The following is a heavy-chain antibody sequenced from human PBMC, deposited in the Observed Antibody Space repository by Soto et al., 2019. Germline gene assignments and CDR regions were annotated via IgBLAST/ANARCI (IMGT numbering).Heavy chain of an antibody. CDR2: IYPGDSDT. CDR3: ARHGAVAGNAEYFQH. V-gene: IGHV5-51*01. CDR1: GYSFTSYW. J-gene: IGHJ1*01. Sequence: GESLKISCKGSGYSFTSYWIGWVRQMPGKGLEWMGIIYPGDSDTRYSPSFQGQVTISADKSISTAYLQWSSLKASDTAMYYCARHGAVAGNAEYFQHWGQGTLVTVSS. D-gene: IGHD6-19*01.